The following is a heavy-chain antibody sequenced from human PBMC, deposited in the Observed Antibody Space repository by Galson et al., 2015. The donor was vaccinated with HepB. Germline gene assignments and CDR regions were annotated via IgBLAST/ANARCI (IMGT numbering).Heavy chain of an antibody. CDR3: AHCHGSSWYIWFDP. Sequence: PALVKPTQTLTLTCAFSGFSLSTSGVGVGWIRQPPGKALEWLALIYWDDDKRYSPSLKSRLTITKDTSKNQVVLTMTNMDPVDTATYYCAHCHGSSWYIWFDPWGQGTLVTVSS. CDR2: IYWDDDK. J-gene: IGHJ5*02. D-gene: IGHD6-13*01. V-gene: IGHV2-5*02. CDR1: GFSLSTSGVG.